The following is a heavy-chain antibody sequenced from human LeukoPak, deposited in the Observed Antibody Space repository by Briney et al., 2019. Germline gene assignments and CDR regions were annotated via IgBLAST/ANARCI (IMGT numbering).Heavy chain of an antibody. Sequence: PGASLRLSCAASGFTFSSYSMNWVRQAPGKGLEWVSSITFSSTYIYYADSVKGRFTISRDNAKNSLYLQMNSLRAEDTAVYYCARDSTTFDFWGQGTLVTVSS. V-gene: IGHV3-21*01. CDR3: ARDSTTFDF. J-gene: IGHJ4*02. CDR2: ITFSSTYI. D-gene: IGHD1-1*01. CDR1: GFTFSSYS.